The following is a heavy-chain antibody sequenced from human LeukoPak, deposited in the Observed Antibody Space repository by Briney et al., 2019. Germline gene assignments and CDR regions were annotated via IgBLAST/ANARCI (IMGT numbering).Heavy chain of an antibody. Sequence: ASVKVSCKASGYTFTGYYMHWVRQAPGQGLEWMGWINPNSGGTNYAQKFQGRVTMTRDTSISTAYMELSRLRSDDTAVYYCAREGIAPSARYNWFDPWGQGTLVTVSS. CDR2: INPNSGGT. D-gene: IGHD6-13*01. CDR1: GYTFTGYY. V-gene: IGHV1-2*02. J-gene: IGHJ5*02. CDR3: AREGIAPSARYNWFDP.